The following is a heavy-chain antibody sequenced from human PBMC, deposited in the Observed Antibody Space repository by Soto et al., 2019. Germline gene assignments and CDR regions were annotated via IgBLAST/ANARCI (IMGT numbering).Heavy chain of an antibody. CDR3: AREPGPGWFDP. CDR1: GFTVSSNY. J-gene: IGHJ5*02. Sequence: PGGSLRLSCAASGFTVSSNYMSWVRQAPGKGLEWVSVIYSGGSTYYADSVKGRFTTSRHNSKNTLYLQLNSLRAEDTAVYYCAREPGPGWFDPWGQGTLVTVSS. CDR2: IYSGGST. D-gene: IGHD2-2*01. V-gene: IGHV3-53*04.